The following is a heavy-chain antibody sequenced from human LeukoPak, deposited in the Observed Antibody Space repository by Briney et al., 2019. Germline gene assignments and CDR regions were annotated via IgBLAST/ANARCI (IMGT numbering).Heavy chain of an antibody. D-gene: IGHD4-11*01. CDR2: IYTSGST. J-gene: IGHJ5*02. Sequence: PSETLSLACTVSGGSISSYYWSWIRQPAGKGLEWIGRIYTSGSTNYNPSLKSRVTMSVDTSKNQFSLKLSSVTAADTAVYYCARDSTVWRFSWFDPWGQGTLVTVSS. V-gene: IGHV4-4*07. CDR3: ARDSTVWRFSWFDP. CDR1: GGSISSYY.